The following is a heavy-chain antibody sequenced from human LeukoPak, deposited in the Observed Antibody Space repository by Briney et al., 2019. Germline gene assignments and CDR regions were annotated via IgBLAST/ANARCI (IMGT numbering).Heavy chain of an antibody. CDR3: AKIGNWNYYFDY. V-gene: IGHV1-69*13. Sequence: SVKVSRKASGGTFSSYAISWVRQAPGQGHEWMGGIIPIFGTANYAQKFQGRVTITADESTSTAYMELSSLRSEDTAVYNCAKIGNWNYYFDYWGQGTLVTVSS. J-gene: IGHJ4*02. CDR2: IIPIFGTA. D-gene: IGHD1-1*01. CDR1: GGTFSSYA.